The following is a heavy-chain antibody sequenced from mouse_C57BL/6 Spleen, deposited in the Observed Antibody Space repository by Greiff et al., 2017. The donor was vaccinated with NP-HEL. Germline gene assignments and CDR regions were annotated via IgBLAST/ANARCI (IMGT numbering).Heavy chain of an antibody. CDR1: GFNIKNTY. J-gene: IGHJ3*01. CDR2: IDPANGNT. V-gene: IGHV14-3*01. CDR3: ARDYYGSSSWFAY. D-gene: IGHD1-1*01. Sequence: VQLKQSVAELVRPGASVKLSCTASGFNIKNTYMHWVKQRPEQGLEWIGRIDPANGNTKYAPKFQGKATITADTSSNTAYLQLSSLTSEDTAIYYCARDYYGSSSWFAYWGQGTLVTVSA.